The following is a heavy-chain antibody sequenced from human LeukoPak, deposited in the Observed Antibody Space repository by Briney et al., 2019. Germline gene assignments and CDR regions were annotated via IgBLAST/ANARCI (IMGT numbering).Heavy chain of an antibody. V-gene: IGHV3-23*01. CDR3: AKDPYSSSWYFVEPFDY. CDR1: GFTFSSYA. D-gene: IGHD6-13*01. CDR2: ISGSGGST. Sequence: GGSLRLSCAASGFTFSSYAMSWVRQAPGKGLEWVSAISGSGGSTYYADSVKGRFTISRDNSKNTLYLQMNSLRAEDTAVYYCAKDPYSSSWYFVEPFDYWGQGTLVTVSS. J-gene: IGHJ4*02.